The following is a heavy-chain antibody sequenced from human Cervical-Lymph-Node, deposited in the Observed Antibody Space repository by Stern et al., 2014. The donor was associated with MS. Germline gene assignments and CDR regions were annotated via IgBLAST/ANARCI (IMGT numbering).Heavy chain of an antibody. V-gene: IGHV6-1*01. D-gene: IGHD3-3*01. Sequence: QVQLQQSGPGLVKPSQTLSLTCAISGDSVSSNSAAWSWVRQSPSRGLEWLGRTYYRSKWYSDYAESVKSRMTINTDTSKNQFSLHLNSVTPEDTALYYCARERPVSRSYEDWHDPWGQGILVTVSS. CDR2: TYYRSKWYS. CDR3: ARERPVSRSYEDWHDP. CDR1: GDSVSSNSAA. J-gene: IGHJ5*02.